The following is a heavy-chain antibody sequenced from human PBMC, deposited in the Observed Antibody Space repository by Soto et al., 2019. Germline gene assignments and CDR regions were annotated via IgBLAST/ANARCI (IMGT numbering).Heavy chain of an antibody. Sequence: GGSLRLSCAASGFTVSRNYMSWVLQAPWKGLEWVSVIYSGGSTYYADSVKGRFTISRHNSKNTLYLQMNSLRAEDTAVYYCARSSAAGKYYYYGMDVWGQGPTVTVSS. CDR1: GFTVSRNY. CDR2: IYSGGST. CDR3: ARSSAAGKYYYYGMDV. D-gene: IGHD6-13*01. V-gene: IGHV3-53*04. J-gene: IGHJ6*02.